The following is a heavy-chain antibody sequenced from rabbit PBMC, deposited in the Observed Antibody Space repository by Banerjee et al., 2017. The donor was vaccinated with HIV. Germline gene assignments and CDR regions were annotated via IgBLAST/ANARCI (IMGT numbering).Heavy chain of an antibody. D-gene: IGHD7-1*01. CDR2: INTATAKA. CDR1: GFSFSDRDV. Sequence: QEQLEESGGGLVKPEGSLTLTCKASGFSFSDRDVMCWVRQAPGKGLEWIACINTATAKAVYASWAKGRLTISKTSSTTVTLQMTSLTGADTATYFCARTGAAWIFALWGPGTLVTVS. CDR3: ARTGAAWIFAL. J-gene: IGHJ4*01. V-gene: IGHV1S45*01.